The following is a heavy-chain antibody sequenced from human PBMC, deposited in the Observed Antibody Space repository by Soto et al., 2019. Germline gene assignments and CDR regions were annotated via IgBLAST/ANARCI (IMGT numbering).Heavy chain of an antibody. Sequence: PAETLSLTCTVSGGSIISDYCILIRQPPGKGLEWIGYISYSGSTNYNPSLKSLVTISVDTSKNQFSLKLFSVTAADTAVYYCARVLSGSSLFDYWGQGTLVTVSS. CDR2: ISYSGST. CDR1: GGSIISDY. J-gene: IGHJ4*02. CDR3: ARVLSGSSLFDY. D-gene: IGHD1-26*01. V-gene: IGHV4-59*01.